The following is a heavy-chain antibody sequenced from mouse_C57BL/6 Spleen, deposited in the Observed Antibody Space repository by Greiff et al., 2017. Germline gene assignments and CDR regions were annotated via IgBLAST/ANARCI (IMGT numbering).Heavy chain of an antibody. CDR1: GYTFTSYW. V-gene: IGHV1-50*01. D-gene: IGHD2-2*01. J-gene: IGHJ3*01. CDR2: IDPSDSYT. Sequence: QVQLQQPGAELVKPGASVKLSCKASGYTFTSYWMQWVQQRPGQGLEWIGEIDPSDSYTNYNQKFKGKATLTVDTSSSTDYMQLSRLTSEDSAVYYCARGGVYGYPFAYWGQGTLVTVSA. CDR3: ARGGVYGYPFAY.